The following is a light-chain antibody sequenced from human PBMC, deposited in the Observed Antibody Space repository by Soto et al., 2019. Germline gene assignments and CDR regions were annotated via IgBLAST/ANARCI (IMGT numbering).Light chain of an antibody. V-gene: IGLV3-21*02. CDR3: QVWDSSSDHSVV. CDR1: NIGSKS. CDR2: DDS. J-gene: IGLJ2*01. Sequence: SYELTQPPSVSVAPGQTARITCGGNNIGSKSVHWYQQRPGQAPVLVVYDDSYRPSGIPERFSASNSGNTATLTISRVEVGDEADYYCQVWDSSSDHSVVFGGGTKLTVL.